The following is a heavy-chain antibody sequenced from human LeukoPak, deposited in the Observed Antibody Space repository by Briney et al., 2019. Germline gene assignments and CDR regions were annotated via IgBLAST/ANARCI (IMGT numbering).Heavy chain of an antibody. CDR1: GYSISSGYY. D-gene: IGHD3-9*01. Sequence: SETLSLTCAVSGYSISSGYYWGWIRQPPGKGLEWIGSIYHSGSTYCNPSLKSRVTISVDTSKNQFSLKLSSVTAADTAVYYCARDRGLFYDILTGYLNWFDPWGQGTLVTVSS. V-gene: IGHV4-38-2*02. CDR3: ARDRGLFYDILTGYLNWFDP. CDR2: IYHSGST. J-gene: IGHJ5*02.